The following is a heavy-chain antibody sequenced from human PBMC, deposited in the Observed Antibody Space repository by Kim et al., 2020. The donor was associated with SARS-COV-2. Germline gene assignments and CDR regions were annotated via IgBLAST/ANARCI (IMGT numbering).Heavy chain of an antibody. D-gene: IGHD6-13*01. CDR3: ARVAYSSSWSIGYWYFDL. Sequence: GGSLRLSCAASGFTFSSYDMHWVRQATGKGLEWVSAIGTAGDTYYPGSVKGRFTISREKAKNSLYLQMNSLRAGDTAVYYCARVAYSSSWSIGYWYFDLWGRGTLVTVSS. J-gene: IGHJ2*01. V-gene: IGHV3-13*01. CDR1: GFTFSSYD. CDR2: IGTAGDT.